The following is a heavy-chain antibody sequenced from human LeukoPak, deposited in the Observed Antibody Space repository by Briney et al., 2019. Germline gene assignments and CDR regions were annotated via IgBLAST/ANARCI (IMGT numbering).Heavy chain of an antibody. CDR1: GFTFSTST. D-gene: IGHD1-26*01. J-gene: IGHJ5*02. V-gene: IGHV3-30-3*01. CDR3: ARGSVGATSWLDT. CDR2: ISYDGNHK. Sequence: GGSLRLSCEASGFTFSTSTIHWVRQAPGKGLEWMAVISYDGNHKFYADSVRGRSTISRDNSKNTVYLQMNNLRGEDTAMFYCARGSVGATSWLDTWGQGALVTVSS.